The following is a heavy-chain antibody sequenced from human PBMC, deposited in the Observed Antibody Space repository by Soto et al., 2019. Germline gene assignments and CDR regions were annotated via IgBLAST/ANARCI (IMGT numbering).Heavy chain of an antibody. V-gene: IGHV4-4*02. Sequence: LSLTCAVSGGSISSSNWWSWVRQPPGKGLEWIGEIYHSGSTNYNPSLKSRVTISVDKSKNQFSLKLSSVTAADTAVYYCARSYYDSSGYPLFFDYWGQGTLVTVSS. CDR1: GGSISSSNW. J-gene: IGHJ4*02. CDR2: IYHSGST. CDR3: ARSYYDSSGYPLFFDY. D-gene: IGHD3-22*01.